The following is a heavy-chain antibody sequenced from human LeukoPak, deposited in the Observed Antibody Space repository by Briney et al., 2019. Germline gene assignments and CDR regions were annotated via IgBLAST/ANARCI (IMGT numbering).Heavy chain of an antibody. D-gene: IGHD5-18*01. Sequence: PGGSLRLSCAASGFTFSSYEMNWVRQAPGKGLEWVSYISSSGSTIYYADSVKGRFTISRDNAKNSLYLQMNSLRAEDTAVYYCARAYSYGIFYFDYWGQGTLVTVSS. CDR3: ARAYSYGIFYFDY. J-gene: IGHJ4*02. CDR1: GFTFSSYE. V-gene: IGHV3-48*03. CDR2: ISSSGSTI.